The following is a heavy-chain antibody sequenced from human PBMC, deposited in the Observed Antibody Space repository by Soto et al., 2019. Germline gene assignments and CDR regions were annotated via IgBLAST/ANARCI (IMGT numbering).Heavy chain of an antibody. Sequence: QVQLVQSGAEVKEPGSSVKVSCKASGGTFSFYGVNWVRQAPGQGLEWMGGISSVYGAAKYAQRFQGRLSITADRSTGTVYMDLSGLSSDDAAVYYCARDMALAALSHGMDVWGQGTLVTVSS. CDR2: ISSVYGAA. J-gene: IGHJ6*02. V-gene: IGHV1-69*06. CDR3: ARDMALAALSHGMDV. CDR1: GGTFSFYG. D-gene: IGHD6-19*01.